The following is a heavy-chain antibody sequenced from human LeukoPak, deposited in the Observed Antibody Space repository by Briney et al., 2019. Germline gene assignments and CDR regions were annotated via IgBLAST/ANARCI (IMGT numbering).Heavy chain of an antibody. V-gene: IGHV1-2*02. Sequence: ASVKVSCKASGCAFTGYYMHWVRQAPGQGLEWMGWINPNSGGTNYAQKFQGRVTMTRDTSISTAYMELSRLRSDDTAVYYCARDYVSVRRGYQLLLGYFDYWGQGTLVTISS. CDR3: ARDYVSVRRGYQLLLGYFDY. CDR2: INPNSGGT. J-gene: IGHJ4*02. D-gene: IGHD2-2*01. CDR1: GCAFTGYY.